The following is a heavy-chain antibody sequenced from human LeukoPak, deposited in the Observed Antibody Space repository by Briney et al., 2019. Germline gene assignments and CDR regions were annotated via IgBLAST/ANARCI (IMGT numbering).Heavy chain of an antibody. CDR3: ARHVVAVGFDY. CDR1: GFTFSRYE. D-gene: IGHD3-22*01. J-gene: IGHJ4*02. V-gene: IGHV3-21*01. CDR2: ITSSSSYI. Sequence: PGGSLRLSCAASGFTFSRYEMNWVRQAPGKGLEWVSSITSSSSYIYYADSVKGRFTISRDNAKNSLCLQMNSLRAEDTAVYYCARHVVAVGFDYWGQGTLVTVSS.